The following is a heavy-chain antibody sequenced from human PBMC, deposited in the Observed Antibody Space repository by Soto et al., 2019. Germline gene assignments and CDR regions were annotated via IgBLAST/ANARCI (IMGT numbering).Heavy chain of an antibody. D-gene: IGHD2-15*01. V-gene: IGHV5-10-1*01. J-gene: IGHJ6*02. CDR2: IDPSDSYI. Sequence: GESLKISCKSSGYSLATYWITWVRQMPGKGLEWMGRIDPSDSYINYSPSFQGRVTISADKSLNTAYLQWSSLEASDTAMYYCARLGDCSGGSCFSRYYYHGMDVWGQGTTVTVAS. CDR1: GYSLATYW. CDR3: ARLGDCSGGSCFSRYYYHGMDV.